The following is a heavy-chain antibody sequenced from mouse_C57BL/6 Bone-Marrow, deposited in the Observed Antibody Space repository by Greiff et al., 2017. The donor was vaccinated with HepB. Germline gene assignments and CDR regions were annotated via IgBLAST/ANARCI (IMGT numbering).Heavy chain of an antibody. CDR2: IHPNSGST. Sequence: QVQLQQPGAELVKPGASVKLSCKASGYTFTSYWMHWVKQRPGQGLEWIGMIHPNSGSTNYNEKFKSKATLTVDKSSSTAYMQRSSLTSEDSAVYYCARGLLLRYYYAMDYWGQGTSVTVSS. CDR1: GYTFTSYW. J-gene: IGHJ4*01. D-gene: IGHD1-1*01. CDR3: ARGLLLRYYYAMDY. V-gene: IGHV1-64*01.